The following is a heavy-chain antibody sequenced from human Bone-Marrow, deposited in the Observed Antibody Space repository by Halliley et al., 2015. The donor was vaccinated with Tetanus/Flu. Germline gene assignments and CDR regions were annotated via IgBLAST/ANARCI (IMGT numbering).Heavy chain of an antibody. Sequence: SLRLSCVASGLTLSSFGMAWVRQGPEKGLEWVSAIRSGFGTYHADSVKGRFTISRDDSKNTLYLQMNSLRAEDTAVYYCARDTLGYCSGGDCLDGDYCYGMDVWGQGAPVTVSS. J-gene: IGHJ6*02. CDR1: GLTLSSFG. CDR2: IRSGFGT. V-gene: IGHV3-23*01. CDR3: ARDTLGYCSGGDCLDGDYCYGMDV. D-gene: IGHD2-15*01.